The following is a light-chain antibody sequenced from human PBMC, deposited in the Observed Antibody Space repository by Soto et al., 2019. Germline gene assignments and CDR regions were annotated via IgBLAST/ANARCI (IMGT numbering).Light chain of an antibody. J-gene: IGKJ3*01. CDR3: QEYNSDPFT. CDR1: QGISNY. CDR2: AAS. V-gene: IGKV1-27*01. Sequence: DIQMTQSPSSLSASVGDRVAITCRASQGISNYLAWYQQKPGKVPTLLIYAASTLQSGVPSRFSGSGSGTDFTLTISTLQPEGVATYYWQEYNSDPFTFGPGTKVDIK.